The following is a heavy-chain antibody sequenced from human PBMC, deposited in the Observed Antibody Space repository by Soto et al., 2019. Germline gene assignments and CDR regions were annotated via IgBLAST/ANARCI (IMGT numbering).Heavy chain of an antibody. Sequence: QVQLQESGPGLVKPSQTLSLTCTVSGGSISSGGYYWSWIRQHPGKGLEWIGNIYYSGSTYYNPSLKSRVTISVDTSKNQFSLKLSSVTAADTAVYYCARDQRSGYYYYYGMDVWGQGTTVTVSS. J-gene: IGHJ6*02. D-gene: IGHD3-3*01. CDR1: GGSISSGGYY. CDR2: IYYSGST. CDR3: ARDQRSGYYYYYGMDV. V-gene: IGHV4-31*03.